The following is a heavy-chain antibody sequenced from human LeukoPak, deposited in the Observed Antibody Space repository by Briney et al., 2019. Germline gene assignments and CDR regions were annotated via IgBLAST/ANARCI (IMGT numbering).Heavy chain of an antibody. CDR1: GGSISTSPYS. Sequence: PSETLSLTCTVSGGSISTSPYSWTWIRQARGEGLEWIGNIYHSGNTNYSPSLKSRVTISIDKSKSQFSLNLTSVTAADTAVYYCARDSVVFDSWGQGILVTVSS. CDR3: ARDSVVFDS. CDR2: IYHSGNT. D-gene: IGHD2-15*01. J-gene: IGHJ4*01. V-gene: IGHV4-30-2*01.